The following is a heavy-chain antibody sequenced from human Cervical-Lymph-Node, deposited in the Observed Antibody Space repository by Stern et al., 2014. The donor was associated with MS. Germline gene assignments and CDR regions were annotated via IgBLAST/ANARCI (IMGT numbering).Heavy chain of an antibody. J-gene: IGHJ4*02. CDR2: IWYDGSNP. D-gene: IGHD6-13*01. V-gene: IGHV3-33*01. CDR1: GFSFSRYA. Sequence: VQLEESGGGVVQPGRSLRLSCAASGFSFSRYAMHWVRQAPGQGLAWVALIWYDGSNPYYADSVTGRFTISRDNFKNTLYLQMNSLRAEDTAVYYCASAYSSSHYYFDYWGQGTLVTVSS. CDR3: ASAYSSSHYYFDY.